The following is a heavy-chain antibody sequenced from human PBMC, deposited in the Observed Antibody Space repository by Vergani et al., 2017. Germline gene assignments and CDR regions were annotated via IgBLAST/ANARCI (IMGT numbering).Heavy chain of an antibody. Sequence: QVQLQESGPGLVKPSETLSLTCTVSGGSISSYYWSWNRQPPGKGLEWIGYIYYSGSTNYNPSLKSRVTIAVDTSKNQFSLKLSSVTAADTAVYYCASGSYDILTGYYTGSFDYWGQGTLVTVSS. CDR3: ASGSYDILTGYYTGSFDY. CDR1: GGSISSYY. CDR2: IYYSGST. V-gene: IGHV4-59*01. J-gene: IGHJ4*02. D-gene: IGHD3-9*01.